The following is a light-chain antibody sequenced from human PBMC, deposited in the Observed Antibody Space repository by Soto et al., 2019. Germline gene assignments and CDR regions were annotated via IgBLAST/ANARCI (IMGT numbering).Light chain of an antibody. CDR1: NSDVGGYNY. CDR2: EVN. Sequence: QSVLTQPPSASGSPGQSVTISCTGTNSDVGGYNYVSWYQQYPGKAPKLIIYEVNERPSGVPDRFSGSKSGNTASLTVSGLQTADEDDYYCSSYAGSNWYVFGTGTKLTVL. V-gene: IGLV2-8*01. J-gene: IGLJ1*01. CDR3: SSYAGSNWYV.